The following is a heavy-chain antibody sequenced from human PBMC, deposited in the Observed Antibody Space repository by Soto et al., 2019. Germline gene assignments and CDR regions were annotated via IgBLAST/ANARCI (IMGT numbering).Heavy chain of an antibody. CDR2: IHYRGST. D-gene: IGHD5-12*01. J-gene: IGHJ4*02. CDR3: ARGIVATVVTRYFDY. CDR1: GGSISNYY. V-gene: IGHV4-59*01. Sequence: QVQLQESGPGLVKPSETLSLTCTVSGGSISNYYWSWIRQPPGKGLEWSAHIHYRGSTNDNPSLKIRLTISVDTSMNQFSLKLSYVTGADTAVYYCARGIVATVVTRYFDYWGQGALVTVSS.